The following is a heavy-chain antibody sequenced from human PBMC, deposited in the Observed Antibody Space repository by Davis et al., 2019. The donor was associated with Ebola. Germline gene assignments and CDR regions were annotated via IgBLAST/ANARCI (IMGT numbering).Heavy chain of an antibody. V-gene: IGHV1-69*13. CDR1: LGTFSSHA. D-gene: IGHD3-3*01. J-gene: IGHJ6*02. Sequence: SVKVSCKASLGTFSSHAISCVRQPPRQALEWMGGIIPIFGTANYAQKFQGRVTITADESTSTAYMELSSLRSEDTAVYYCARKAQSHDDFWSGYYRYYYGMDVWGQGTTVTVSS. CDR2: IIPIFGTA. CDR3: ARKAQSHDDFWSGYYRYYYGMDV.